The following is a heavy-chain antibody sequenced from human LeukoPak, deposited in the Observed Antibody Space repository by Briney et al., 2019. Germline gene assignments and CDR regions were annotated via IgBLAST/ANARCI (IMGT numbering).Heavy chain of an antibody. Sequence: PGGSLRLSCAASGFTFSTYWMNWVRQAPGKGLVWVSRINSDGSSTTYGDSVKGRFTISRDNAKNTLYMYMHSLRAEDTAVYYCAREYYDSSGSPYFDYWGQGTLVTVSS. V-gene: IGHV3-74*01. CDR1: GFTFSTYW. CDR2: INSDGSST. D-gene: IGHD3-22*01. CDR3: AREYYDSSGSPYFDY. J-gene: IGHJ4*02.